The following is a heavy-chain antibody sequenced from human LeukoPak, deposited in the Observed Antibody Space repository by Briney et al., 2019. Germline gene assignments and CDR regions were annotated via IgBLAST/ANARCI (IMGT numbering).Heavy chain of an antibody. CDR3: AKLFGSPYSFDY. J-gene: IGHJ4*02. D-gene: IGHD3-10*02. CDR2: IGGSGGGT. V-gene: IGHV3-23*01. CDR1: GFTFSSSA. Sequence: GGSLRLSCAASGFTFSSSAMSRVRQAPGKGLEWVSAIGGSGGGTYYADSVKGRFTISRDNSKNTLYLQMNSLRAEDTAVYYCAKLFGSPYSFDYWGQGILVTVSS.